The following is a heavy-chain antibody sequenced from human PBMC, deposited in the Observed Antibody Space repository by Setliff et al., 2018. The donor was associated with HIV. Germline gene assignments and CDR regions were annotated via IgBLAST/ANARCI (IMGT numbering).Heavy chain of an antibody. J-gene: IGHJ6*03. D-gene: IGHD1-1*01. CDR2: IYYSGST. Sequence: SETLSLTCTVSGGSISSFYWSWVRQPPGKGLEWVGYIYYSGSTSYNPSLKSRVTISVDTSKTQFSLKLSSVTAADTAVYYCARHAPRNHDLAGVFYPYYMDVWGKGTTVTVSS. V-gene: IGHV4-59*08. CDR1: GGSISSFY. CDR3: ARHAPRNHDLAGVFYPYYMDV.